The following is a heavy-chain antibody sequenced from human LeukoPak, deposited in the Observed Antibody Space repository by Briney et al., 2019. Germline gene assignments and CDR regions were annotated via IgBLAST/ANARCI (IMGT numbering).Heavy chain of an antibody. D-gene: IGHD3/OR15-3a*01. Sequence: ASVKVSCKASGYTFTSYGISWVRQAPGQGLEWMGGIIPIFGTANYAQKFQGRVTITTDESTSTAYMELSSLRSEDTAVYYCARGRAGYYTFDYWGQGTLVTVSS. J-gene: IGHJ4*02. CDR3: ARGRAGYYTFDY. V-gene: IGHV1-69*05. CDR2: IIPIFGTA. CDR1: GYTFTSYG.